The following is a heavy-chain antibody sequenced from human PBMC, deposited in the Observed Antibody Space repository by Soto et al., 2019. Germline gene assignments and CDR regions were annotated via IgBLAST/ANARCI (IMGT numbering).Heavy chain of an antibody. CDR1: GFTFSNYV. J-gene: IGHJ4*02. CDR3: ARGGSYSGYYFDY. CDR2: ISYDGSNK. V-gene: IGHV3-30-3*01. D-gene: IGHD1-26*01. Sequence: QVQLVESGGGVVQPGMSLRLSCAASGFTFSNYVMHWVRQPQGKGLEWVAVISYDGSNKYYPDSVKGRFTISRDNSKDTLYLQMNSLRAEDTAVYYCARGGSYSGYYFDYCGQGTLVTVSS.